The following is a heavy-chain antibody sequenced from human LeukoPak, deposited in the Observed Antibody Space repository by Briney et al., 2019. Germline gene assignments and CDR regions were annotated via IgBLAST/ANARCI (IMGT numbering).Heavy chain of an antibody. J-gene: IGHJ4*02. V-gene: IGHV3-64D*06. CDR3: VKDITLWFGELGYFDY. CDR2: ISSNGGST. CDR1: GFTFSSYA. Sequence: PGGSLRLSCSASGFTFSSYAMQWVRQARGKGLECVSAISSNGGSTYYADCVKGRFTISRDNSKNTLYLQMSSLRAEDTTVYYCVKDITLWFGELGYFDYWGQGTLVTVSS. D-gene: IGHD3-10*01.